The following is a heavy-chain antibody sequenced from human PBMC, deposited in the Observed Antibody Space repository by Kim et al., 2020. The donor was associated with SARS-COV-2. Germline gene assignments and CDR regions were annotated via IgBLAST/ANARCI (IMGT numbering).Heavy chain of an antibody. CDR1: GYSFTSYW. J-gene: IGHJ1*01. CDR2: IDPSDSYT. Sequence: GESLKISCKGSGYSFTSYWITWVRQMPGKGLEWMGRIDPSDSYTNYSPSFQGHVTISADKSISTAFLQWSSLKASDTAMYYCARHPGGGVITAAGTEYFHHWGQGTLVTVSS. V-gene: IGHV5-10-1*01. CDR3: ARHPGGGVITAAGTEYFHH. D-gene: IGHD6-13*01.